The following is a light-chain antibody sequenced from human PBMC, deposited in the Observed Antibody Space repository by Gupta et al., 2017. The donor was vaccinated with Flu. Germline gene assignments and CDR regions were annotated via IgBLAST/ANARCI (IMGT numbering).Light chain of an antibody. CDR1: QRIANF. CDR2: GAS. V-gene: IGKV1-39*01. J-gene: IGKJ1*01. CDR3: QQSVSTPRT. Sequence: DIQLTQSPSSLSASVGDRVTITCRASQRIANFLNWYQHKPGQAPNVVIYGASKLQSGVPVRFSGSGSGTDFTLTINGLQPEDFATYYCQQSVSTPRTFGQGTKVEI.